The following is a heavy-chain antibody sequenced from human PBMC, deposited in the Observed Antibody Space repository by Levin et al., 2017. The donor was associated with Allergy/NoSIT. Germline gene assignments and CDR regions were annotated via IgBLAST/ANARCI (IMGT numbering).Heavy chain of an antibody. J-gene: IGHJ5*02. V-gene: IGHV2-70*01. CDR3: ARMSYYDSSGYYIGRGWFDP. Sequence: QTLSLTCTFSGFSLNTRGMCVTWIRQPPGKALEWLALIDWDGDKYYSTSLKTRLSISRDTSKNQVVLTMTNMDPVDTATYYCARMSYYDSSGYYIGRGWFDPWGQGTLVTVSS. D-gene: IGHD3-22*01. CDR1: GFSLNTRGMC. CDR2: IDWDGDK.